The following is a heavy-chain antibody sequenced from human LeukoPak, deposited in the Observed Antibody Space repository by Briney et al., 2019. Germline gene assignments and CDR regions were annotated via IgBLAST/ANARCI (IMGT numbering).Heavy chain of an antibody. CDR2: INPKSGGT. Sequence: ASVKVSCKASGYTFTSYGISWVRQAPGQDFEWMGWINPKSGGTEYAQKFQGRVTMTRDPSLSTAYMELSRLRSDDTAVFYCARASTVAGNHRPFDYWGQGTLVTVSS. CDR3: ARASTVAGNHRPFDY. V-gene: IGHV1-2*02. J-gene: IGHJ4*02. D-gene: IGHD6-19*01. CDR1: GYTFTSYG.